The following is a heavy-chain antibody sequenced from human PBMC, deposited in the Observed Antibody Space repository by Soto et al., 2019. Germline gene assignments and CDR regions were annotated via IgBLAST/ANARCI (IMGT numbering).Heavy chain of an antibody. D-gene: IGHD3-22*01. J-gene: IGHJ2*01. CDR1: GYTFTSYG. V-gene: IGHV1-3*01. CDR2: INAGNGNT. Sequence: ASVKVSCKASGYTFTSYGISWVRQAPGQGLEWMGWINAGNGNTKYSQKFQGRVTITRDTSASTAYMELSSLRSEDTAVYYCARDSSGSYWYFDLWGRGTLVTVSS. CDR3: ARDSSGSYWYFDL.